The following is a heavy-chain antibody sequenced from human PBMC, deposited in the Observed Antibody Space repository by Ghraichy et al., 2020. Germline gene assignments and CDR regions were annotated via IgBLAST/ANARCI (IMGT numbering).Heavy chain of an antibody. CDR1: GFTFSRYW. V-gene: IGHV3-7*03. Sequence: GESLRLYCVASGFTFSRYWMSWVRQAPGKGLEWVANIKPEGSEKFYVDSLRGRFSISRDNAKNSLYLQMNSLRAEDTAVYYCARGDYYDSTGYYHDAFDIWGHGTMVTVSS. CDR3: ARGDYYDSTGYYHDAFDI. J-gene: IGHJ3*02. D-gene: IGHD3-22*01. CDR2: IKPEGSEK.